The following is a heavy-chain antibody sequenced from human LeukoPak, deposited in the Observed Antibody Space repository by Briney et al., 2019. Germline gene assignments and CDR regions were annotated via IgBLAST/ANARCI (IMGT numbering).Heavy chain of an antibody. Sequence: GSVKVSCKASGYTFTGYYMNWVRQAPGQGLEWMGRINGNSGGTNYAHKLQGRVTMTRDTSISTAYMELSRLRSDDTAVYHCARSRIAVTKGGFFPNYYFDYWGQGTLVTVSS. J-gene: IGHJ4*02. CDR1: GYTFTGYY. D-gene: IGHD6-19*01. V-gene: IGHV1-2*06. CDR2: INGNSGGT. CDR3: ARSRIAVTKGGFFPNYYFDY.